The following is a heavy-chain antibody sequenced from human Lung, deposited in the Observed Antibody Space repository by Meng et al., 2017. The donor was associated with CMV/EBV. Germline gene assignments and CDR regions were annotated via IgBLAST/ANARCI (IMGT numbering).Heavy chain of an antibody. J-gene: IGHJ4*01. CDR2: INSVGSST. D-gene: IGHD3-22*01. CDR1: GFTFSSTW. CDR3: AREPYDYDSSLDY. V-gene: IGHV3-74*01. Sequence: GESXKISCAASGFTFSSTWMHWVRQAPGKGLVWVSRINSVGSSTIYADSVKGRFTISIDNAKNTLYLQMNSLRSEDTAVYYCAREPYDYDSSLDYSGHGTLVTVSS.